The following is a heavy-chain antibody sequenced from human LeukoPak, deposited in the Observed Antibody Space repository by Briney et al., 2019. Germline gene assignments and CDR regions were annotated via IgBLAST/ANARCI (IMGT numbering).Heavy chain of an antibody. CDR1: GGSISGYY. D-gene: IGHD6-19*01. CDR2: IHYRGST. CDR3: ARETAYSGWFDY. Sequence: SETLSLTCTVSGGSISGYYWSWIRQPPGKGLEWIAYIHYRGSTDYNPSLKSRVTISVDTSKNQSSLKLNSVTAADTAVYYCARETAYSGWFDYWGQGTLVTVSS. J-gene: IGHJ4*02. V-gene: IGHV4-59*01.